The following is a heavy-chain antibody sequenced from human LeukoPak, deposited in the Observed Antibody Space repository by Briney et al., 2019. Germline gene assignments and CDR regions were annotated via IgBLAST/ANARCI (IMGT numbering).Heavy chain of an antibody. D-gene: IGHD6-13*01. V-gene: IGHV4-31*03. Sequence: PSQTLSLTCTVSGGSISSGGYYWSWIRQHPGKGLEWIGYIYYSGSTYYNPSLKSRVTISVDTSKNQFSLELSSVTAADTAVYYCARHGIAAAGTVNWFDPWGQGTLVTVSS. CDR2: IYYSGST. J-gene: IGHJ5*02. CDR1: GGSISSGGYY. CDR3: ARHGIAAAGTVNWFDP.